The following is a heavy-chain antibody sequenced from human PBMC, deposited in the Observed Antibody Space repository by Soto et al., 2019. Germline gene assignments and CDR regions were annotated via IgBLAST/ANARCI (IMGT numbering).Heavy chain of an antibody. CDR1: GFTFDDYA. V-gene: IGHV3-43D*03. Sequence: GGSLRLSCAASGFTFDDYAMHWVRQAPGKGLEWVSLISWDGGSTYYANSVKGRFTISRANSNNSLYLQMNSLRAEDSALYYCAKDIGQATVDTAMAFDYWGQGTLVTVSS. J-gene: IGHJ4*02. CDR2: ISWDGGST. D-gene: IGHD5-18*01. CDR3: AKDIGQATVDTAMAFDY.